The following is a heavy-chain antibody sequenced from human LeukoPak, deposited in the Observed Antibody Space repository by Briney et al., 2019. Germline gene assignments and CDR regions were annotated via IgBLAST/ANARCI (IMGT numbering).Heavy chain of an antibody. D-gene: IGHD6-6*01. CDR1: GFTFSGYA. CDR3: AKALRAYSSSSPADY. Sequence: GGSLRLSCAASGFTFSGYAMSWVRQAPGKGLEWVSAISGSGGSTYYADSVKGRFTISRDNSKNTLYLQMNSLRAEDTAVYYCAKALRAYSSSSPADYWGQGTLVTVSS. J-gene: IGHJ4*02. V-gene: IGHV3-23*01. CDR2: ISGSGGST.